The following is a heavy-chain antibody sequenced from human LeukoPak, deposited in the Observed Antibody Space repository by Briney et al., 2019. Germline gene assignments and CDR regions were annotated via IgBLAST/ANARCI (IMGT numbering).Heavy chain of an antibody. J-gene: IGHJ3*02. CDR2: IYYSGST. CDR3: AREDGYSGYDLHGAFDI. CDR1: GGSISSYY. Sequence: SETLSLTCTVSGGSISSYYWSWIRQPPGKGLEWIGYIYYSGSTNYNPSLKSRVTISVDTSKNQFSLKLSSVTAADTAVYYCAREDGYSGYDLHGAFDIWGQGTMVTVSS. V-gene: IGHV4-59*01. D-gene: IGHD5-12*01.